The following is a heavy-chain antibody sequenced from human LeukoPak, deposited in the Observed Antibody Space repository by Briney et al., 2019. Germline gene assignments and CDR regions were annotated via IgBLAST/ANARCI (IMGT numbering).Heavy chain of an antibody. CDR2: INHSGST. Sequence: PSETLSLTCAVYGGSFSGYYWTWIPQPPGKGLEWIGEINHSGSTNYNPSLKSRVTISVDTSKNQFSLKLSSVTAADTAVYYCARLSSSSGSRRFDPWGQGTLVTVSS. J-gene: IGHJ5*02. D-gene: IGHD6-6*01. CDR3: ARLSSSSGSRRFDP. V-gene: IGHV4-34*01. CDR1: GGSFSGYY.